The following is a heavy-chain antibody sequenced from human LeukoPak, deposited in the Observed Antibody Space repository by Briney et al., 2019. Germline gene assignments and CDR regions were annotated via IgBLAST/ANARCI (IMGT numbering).Heavy chain of an antibody. CDR3: ARVDLMVYAIWSTRFGMDV. CDR1: GYTFTSYG. Sequence: ASVKVSCKASGYTFTSYGISWVRQAPGQGLEWMGWISAYNGNTNYAQKLQGRVTMTTDTSTSTAYMELRSLRSDDTAVYYCARVDLMVYAIWSTRFGMDVWGQGTTVTVSS. V-gene: IGHV1-18*01. D-gene: IGHD2-8*01. CDR2: ISAYNGNT. J-gene: IGHJ6*02.